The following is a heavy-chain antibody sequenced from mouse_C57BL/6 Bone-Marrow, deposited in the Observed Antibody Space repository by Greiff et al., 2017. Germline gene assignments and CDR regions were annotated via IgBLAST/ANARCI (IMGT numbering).Heavy chain of an antibody. J-gene: IGHJ4*01. CDR1: GFTFSSYG. Sequence: EVKLVESGGDLVKPGGSLKLSCAASGFTFSSYGMSWVRQTPDKRLEWVATISSGGSYTYYPDSVKGRFTISRDNAKNTLYLQMSSLKSEDTAMYYCARPLTKRNAMDYWGQGTSVTVSS. CDR3: ARPLTKRNAMDY. V-gene: IGHV5-6*01. CDR2: ISSGGSYT.